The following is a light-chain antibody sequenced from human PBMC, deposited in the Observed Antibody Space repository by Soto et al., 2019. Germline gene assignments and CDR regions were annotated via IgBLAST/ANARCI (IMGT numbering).Light chain of an antibody. CDR3: SSYTSSSTLLE. CDR2: DVS. Sequence: QSALTQPASVSGSPGQSITISCTGTSSDVGGYNYVSWYQQHPGKAPKLMIYDVSNRPSGVSNRFSGPKSGNTASLTISGLQAEDEADYYCSSYTSSSTLLEFGGGTKLTVL. V-gene: IGLV2-14*01. J-gene: IGLJ3*02. CDR1: SSDVGGYNY.